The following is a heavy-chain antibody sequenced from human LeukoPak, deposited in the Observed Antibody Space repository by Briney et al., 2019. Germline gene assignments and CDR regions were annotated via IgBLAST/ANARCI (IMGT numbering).Heavy chain of an antibody. CDR1: GYTFTGYY. J-gene: IGHJ6*03. V-gene: IGHV1-2*02. D-gene: IGHD3-9*01. CDR3: ARGGYYDILAGYPRPPDYYYYYMDV. Sequence: ASVKVSCKASGYTFTGYYMHWVRQAPGQGLEWMGWINPNSGGTNYAQKFQGRVTMTRDTSISTAYMELSRLRSDDTAVYYCARGGYYDILAGYPRPPDYYYYYMDVWGKGTTVTVSS. CDR2: INPNSGGT.